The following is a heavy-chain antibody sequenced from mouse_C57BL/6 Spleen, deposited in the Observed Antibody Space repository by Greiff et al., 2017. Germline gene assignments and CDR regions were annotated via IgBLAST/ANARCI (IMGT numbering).Heavy chain of an antibody. CDR3: ARKGESSWFAY. V-gene: IGHV1-85*01. J-gene: IGHJ3*01. CDR2: IYPRDGST. CDR1: GYTFTSYD. Sequence: LQLQQSGPELVKPGASVKLSCKASGYTFTSYDINWVKQRPGQGLEWIGWIYPRDGSTKYNEKFKGKATLTVDTYSSTAYMELHILTSEYSAVYFCARKGESSWFAYWGQGTLVTVSA.